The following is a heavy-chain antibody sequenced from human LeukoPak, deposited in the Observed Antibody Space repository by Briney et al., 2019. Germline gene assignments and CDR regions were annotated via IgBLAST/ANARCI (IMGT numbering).Heavy chain of an antibody. CDR2: ITGNSYYT. V-gene: IGHV3-23*01. J-gene: IGHJ4*02. CDR1: GFTFSSYA. Sequence: GGSLRLSCAASGFTFSSYAMSWVRQAPGKGLEWDSDITGNSYYTYYADSVKGRFTISRDNSRNTLYLQMNSLRAEDTAVYYCAKDYSSGWFLNYWGQGTLVTVSS. CDR3: AKDYSSGWFLNY. D-gene: IGHD6-19*01.